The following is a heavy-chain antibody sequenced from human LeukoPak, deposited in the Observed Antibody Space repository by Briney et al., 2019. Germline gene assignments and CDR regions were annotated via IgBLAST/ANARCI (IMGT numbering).Heavy chain of an antibody. Sequence: GGSLRLSCGASGFTFGTYWMNWVRQAPGKGLEWVASINADGSEKYDVDSVKGRFTISRDNAKNSLYLQMNGLRAEDTAVYYCARSGSYWNSRAYFDYWGQGSLVTVS. CDR1: GFTFGTYW. J-gene: IGHJ4*02. V-gene: IGHV3-7*01. D-gene: IGHD3-10*01. CDR2: INADGSEK. CDR3: ARSGSYWNSRAYFDY.